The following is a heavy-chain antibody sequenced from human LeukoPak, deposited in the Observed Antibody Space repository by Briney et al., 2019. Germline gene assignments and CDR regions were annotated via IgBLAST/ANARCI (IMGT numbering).Heavy chain of an antibody. D-gene: IGHD3-22*01. Sequence: ASVKVSCKVSGYTLTELSMHWVRQAPGKGLEWMGGFDPEDGETIYAQKFQGRVTMTEDTSTDTAYMELSSLRSEDTAVYYCARYYYYDSSGYYYYAFDIWGQGTMVTVSS. CDR1: GYTLTELS. CDR3: ARYYYYDSSGYYYYAFDI. CDR2: FDPEDGET. J-gene: IGHJ3*02. V-gene: IGHV1-24*01.